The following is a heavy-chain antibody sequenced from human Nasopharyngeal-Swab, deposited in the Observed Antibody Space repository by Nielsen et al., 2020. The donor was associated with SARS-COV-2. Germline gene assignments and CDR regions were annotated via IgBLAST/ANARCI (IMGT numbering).Heavy chain of an antibody. D-gene: IGHD3-16*02. CDR2: INHSGST. CDR3: ARGRLRRYYDYVWGNYRSAAFDV. CDR1: GGSFSGYY. Sequence: SETLSLTCAVYGGSFSGYYWIWIRQPPGKGLEWIGAINHSGSTNYNTSLNSRVTISVDTSKNQFSLKLTSVTAADTAVYYCARGRLRRYYDYVWGNYRSAAFDVWGQGTMVTVSS. V-gene: IGHV4-34*01. J-gene: IGHJ3*01.